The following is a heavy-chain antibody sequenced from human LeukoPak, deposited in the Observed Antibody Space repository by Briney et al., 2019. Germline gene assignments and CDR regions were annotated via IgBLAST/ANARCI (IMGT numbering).Heavy chain of an antibody. J-gene: IGHJ5*02. CDR1: GFTFSDHY. V-gene: IGHV3-72*01. Sequence: GGSLRLSCAASGFTFSDHYMDWVRQAPGKGLEWVGRTRNKANSYTTEYAASVKGRFTISRDDSKNSLYLQMNSLKAEDTAVYYCASFLLRALYDFWSGDPVPWGQGTLVTVSS. CDR3: ASFLLRALYDFWSGDPVP. CDR2: TRNKANSYTT. D-gene: IGHD3-3*01.